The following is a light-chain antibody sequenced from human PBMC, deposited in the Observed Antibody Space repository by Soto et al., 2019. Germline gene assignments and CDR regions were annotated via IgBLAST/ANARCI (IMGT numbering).Light chain of an antibody. Sequence: QSVLTQPASVSGSPGQSITISCTGTSSDVGNNNYFSWYQHNPGRAPKVMICDVTNRPSGVSNRFSGSKSGNTASLTISGLQAEDEADYYCSSFTGSSYVFGTGTKVTVL. CDR1: SSDVGNNNY. CDR3: SSFTGSSYV. J-gene: IGLJ1*01. V-gene: IGLV2-14*03. CDR2: DVT.